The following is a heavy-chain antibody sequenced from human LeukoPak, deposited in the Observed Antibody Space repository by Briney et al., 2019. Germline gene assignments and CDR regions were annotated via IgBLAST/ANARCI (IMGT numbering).Heavy chain of an antibody. V-gene: IGHV3-43D*03. CDR1: GFAFDDYA. CDR2: ITWDAGTT. Sequence: GGSLRLSCVASGFAFDDYAMHWVRQTPGKGLEWVSVITWDAGTTYYSESVKGRFTISRDNSKNSVYLQMSSLRPEDTALYYCAKDILRQWQASQASLESWGQGTLVTVSA. CDR3: AKDILRQWQASQASLES. J-gene: IGHJ5*02. D-gene: IGHD6-19*01.